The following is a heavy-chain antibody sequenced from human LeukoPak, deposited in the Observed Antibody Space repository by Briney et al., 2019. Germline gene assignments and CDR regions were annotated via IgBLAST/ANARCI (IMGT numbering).Heavy chain of an antibody. Sequence: GASVKVSCKASGYTLTGYYMHWVRQAPGQGLEWMGWINPNSGGTNYAQKFQGRVTMTRDTSISTAYMELSRLRSDDTAMYYCARAMNSWFLLDLDYWGQGTLVTVSP. D-gene: IGHD3-22*01. CDR3: ARAMNSWFLLDLDY. V-gene: IGHV1-2*02. J-gene: IGHJ4*02. CDR2: INPNSGGT. CDR1: GYTLTGYY.